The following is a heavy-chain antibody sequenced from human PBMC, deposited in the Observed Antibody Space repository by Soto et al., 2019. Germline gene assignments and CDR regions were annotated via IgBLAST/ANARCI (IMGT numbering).Heavy chain of an antibody. Sequence: SETLSLTCAVYGGSFSGYYWSWIRQPPGKGLEWIGGINHSGSTNYNPSLKSRVTISVDTSKNQFSLKLSSVTAADTAVYYCARGSITMVRGVIFPTYYYYGMDVWGQGTTVTVSS. CDR1: GGSFSGYY. CDR3: ARGSITMVRGVIFPTYYYYGMDV. CDR2: INHSGST. J-gene: IGHJ6*02. D-gene: IGHD3-10*01. V-gene: IGHV4-34*01.